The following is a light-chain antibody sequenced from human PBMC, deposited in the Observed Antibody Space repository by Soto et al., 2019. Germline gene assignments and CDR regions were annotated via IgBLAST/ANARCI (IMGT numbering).Light chain of an antibody. V-gene: IGLV2-11*01. CDR1: SSDVGRYDY. J-gene: IGLJ1*01. Sequence: QSALAQPRSVSGSPGQSVTISCTGTSSDVGRYDYVSWYQQHPGKAPKLVIYDVTKRPSGVPDRFSGSKSGNTASLTISGLQAEDEADYYCSSYAGRNTLKVLGGGPKLTVL. CDR3: SSYAGRNTLKV. CDR2: DVT.